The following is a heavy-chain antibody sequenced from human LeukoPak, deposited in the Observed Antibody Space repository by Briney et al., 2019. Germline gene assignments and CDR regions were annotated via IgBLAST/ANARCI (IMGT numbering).Heavy chain of an antibody. V-gene: IGHV4-59*01. CDR2: TYYSGST. D-gene: IGHD3-3*01. Sequence: SETLSLTCTVSGGSISSYYWSWIRQPPGKGLEGIGYTYYSGSTNNNPSLKSRVTISVDTSKNQFSLKLSSVTAADTAVYYCARAYDFWSGYYFDYWGQGTLVTVSS. CDR1: GGSISSYY. CDR3: ARAYDFWSGYYFDY. J-gene: IGHJ4*02.